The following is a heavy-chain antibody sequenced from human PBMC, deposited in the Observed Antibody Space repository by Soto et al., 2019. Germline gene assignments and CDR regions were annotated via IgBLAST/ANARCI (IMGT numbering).Heavy chain of an antibody. CDR2: ISGSGGST. CDR3: AKSISYYDILTGSDY. D-gene: IGHD3-9*01. V-gene: IGHV3-23*01. J-gene: IGHJ4*01. CDR1: GFTFSSYA. Sequence: GSLRLSCAASGFTFSSYAMSWVRQAPGKGLEWVSAISGSGGSTYYADSVKGRFTISRDNSKNTLYLQMNSLRAEDTAVYYCAKSISYYDILTGSDYWGQGTLVTVSS.